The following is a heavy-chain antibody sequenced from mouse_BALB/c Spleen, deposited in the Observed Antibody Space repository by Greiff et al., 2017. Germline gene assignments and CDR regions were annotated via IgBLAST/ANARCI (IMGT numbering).Heavy chain of an antibody. CDR2: ISYSGST. D-gene: IGHD1-1*01. J-gene: IGHJ1*01. CDR1: GYSITSDYA. CDR3: ASYYYGSSYGDFDV. V-gene: IGHV3-2*02. Sequence: EVQLQESGPGLVKPSQSLSLTCTVTGYSITSDYAWNWIRQFPGNKLEWMGYISYSGSTSYNPSLKSRISITRDTSKNQFFLQLNSVTTEDTATYYCASYYYGSSYGDFDVWGAGTTVTVSS.